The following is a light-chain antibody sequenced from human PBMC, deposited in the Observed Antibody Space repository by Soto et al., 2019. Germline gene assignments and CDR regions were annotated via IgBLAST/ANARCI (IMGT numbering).Light chain of an antibody. CDR3: QQYNGWPIT. CDR1: QSDSSY. J-gene: IGKJ5*01. CDR2: GAT. V-gene: IGKV3-15*01. Sequence: EIVLTQSPATLSLSPGERATLSCRASQSDSSYLAWYQQKPGQAPRLLIHGATTRATGIPARFSGSGSGTEFTLTISSLQSEDFAVYYCQQYNGWPITFGQGTRLEIK.